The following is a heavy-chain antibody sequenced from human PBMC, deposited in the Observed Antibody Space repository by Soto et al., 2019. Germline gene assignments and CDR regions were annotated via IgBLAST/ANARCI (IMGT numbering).Heavy chain of an antibody. D-gene: IGHD6-19*01. Sequence: QVQLVESGGGVVQPGRSLRLSCAASGFTLSSYVMHWVRQAPGKGLEWVARISYAGNDNYYADSLKGRFTISRDNSKNTLYLQMTSLRADDMAVYYCARDRQQWLEPAGGALPFWGQGTMVIVSS. V-gene: IGHV3-30-3*01. CDR2: ISYAGNDN. J-gene: IGHJ3*01. CDR3: ARDRQQWLEPAGGALPF. CDR1: GFTLSSYV.